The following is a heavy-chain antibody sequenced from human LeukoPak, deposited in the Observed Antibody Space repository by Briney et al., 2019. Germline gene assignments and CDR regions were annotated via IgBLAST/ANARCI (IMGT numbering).Heavy chain of an antibody. CDR2: IWYDGSNK. Sequence: GRSLRLSCAASGFTFSSYGMHWVRQAPGKGLEGVAVIWYDGSNKYYADSVKGRFTISRDDSRSTLYLQMNSLRAEDTAVYYCTTRVIRGNSGDDYDDWGQGTLVTVSS. V-gene: IGHV3-33*01. CDR3: TTRVIRGNSGDDYDD. CDR1: GFTFSSYG. J-gene: IGHJ4*02. D-gene: IGHD5-12*01.